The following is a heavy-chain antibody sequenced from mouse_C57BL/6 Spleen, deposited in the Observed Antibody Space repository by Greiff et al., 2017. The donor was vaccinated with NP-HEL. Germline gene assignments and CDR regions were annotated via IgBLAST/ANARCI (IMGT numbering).Heavy chain of an antibody. Sequence: QVQLKQPGAELVKPGASVKLSCKASGYTFTSYWMHWVKQRPGQGLEWIGMIHPNSGSTNYNEKFKSKATLTVDKSSSTAYMQLSSLTSEDSAVYYCARRNWDGGDYWGQGTTLTVSS. CDR3: ARRNWDGGDY. CDR1: GYTFTSYW. D-gene: IGHD4-1*01. CDR2: IHPNSGST. J-gene: IGHJ2*01. V-gene: IGHV1-64*01.